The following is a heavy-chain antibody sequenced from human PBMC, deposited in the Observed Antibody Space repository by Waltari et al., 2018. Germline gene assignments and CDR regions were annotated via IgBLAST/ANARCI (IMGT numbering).Heavy chain of an antibody. V-gene: IGHV1-2*02. J-gene: IGHJ5*02. Sequence: QVQLVQSGAEVKKPGASLKVSCKAFGYTLSDQYLHWVRQAPGEGLEWMGWIDPYRGDTKYEQKFQGRVTMTRDMSINTAYMELSSLRSDDTAVYYCARAYVKWFDPWGQGSLVTVSS. CDR3: ARAYVKWFDP. CDR2: IDPYRGDT. CDR1: GYTLSDQY. D-gene: IGHD3-10*02.